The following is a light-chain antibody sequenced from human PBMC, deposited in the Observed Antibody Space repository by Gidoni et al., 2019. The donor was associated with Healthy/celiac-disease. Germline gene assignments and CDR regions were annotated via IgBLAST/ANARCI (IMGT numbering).Light chain of an antibody. V-gene: IGKV1-9*01. CDR2: AAS. CDR1: QDISSY. J-gene: IGKJ2*01. Sequence: DIQLTQSPSFLSASVGDRVTITCRASQDISSYLAWYQQKPGKAPELLIYAASILQSGVPSRFSGRGSGTEVTLTISSMQPADFATYYCQQLNSYAFGQGTKVESK. CDR3: QQLNSYA.